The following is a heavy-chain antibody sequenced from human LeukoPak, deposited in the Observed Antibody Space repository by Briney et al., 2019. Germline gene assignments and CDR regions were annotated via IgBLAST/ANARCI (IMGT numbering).Heavy chain of an antibody. D-gene: IGHD4-17*01. V-gene: IGHV3-33*01. J-gene: IGHJ4*02. CDR3: ARGDYGDYNTYYFDY. CDR1: GFTFSSYG. Sequence: GGSLRLSCAASGFTFSSYGMHWVRQAPGKGLEWVAVIWYDGSNKYYADSVKGRFTISRDNSRNTLYLQMNSLRAEDTAAYYCARGDYGDYNTYYFDYWGQGTLVTVSS. CDR2: IWYDGSNK.